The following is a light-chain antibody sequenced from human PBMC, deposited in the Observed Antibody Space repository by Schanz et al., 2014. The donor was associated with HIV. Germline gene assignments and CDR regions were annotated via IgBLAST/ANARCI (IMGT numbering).Light chain of an antibody. J-gene: IGLJ2*01. CDR2: GNN. V-gene: IGLV1-40*01. CDR3: AAWDVNLNGPV. Sequence: QSVLTQPPSVSGAPGQRVTISCTGGSSNLGTNFQVHWYQQLPGTAPKLLISGNNNRPSGVPDRFSGSKSGTSASLAITGLQDEDEADYYCAAWDVNLNGPVFGGGTKLTVL. CDR1: SSNLGTNFQ.